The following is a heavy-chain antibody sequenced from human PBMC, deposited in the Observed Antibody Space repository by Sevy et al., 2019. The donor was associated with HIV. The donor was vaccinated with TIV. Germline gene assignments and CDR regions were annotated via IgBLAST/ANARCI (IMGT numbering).Heavy chain of an antibody. V-gene: IGHV3-30*18. CDR1: GFTFSSYG. CDR3: AKDRIWFGELLSYYFDY. Sequence: GGSLRLSCAASGFTFSSYGMHWVRQAPGKGLEWVAVISYDGSNKYYADSVKDRFTISRDNSKNTLYLQMNSLRAEDTAVYYCAKDRIWFGELLSYYFDYWGQGTLVTVSS. J-gene: IGHJ4*02. CDR2: ISYDGSNK. D-gene: IGHD3-10*01.